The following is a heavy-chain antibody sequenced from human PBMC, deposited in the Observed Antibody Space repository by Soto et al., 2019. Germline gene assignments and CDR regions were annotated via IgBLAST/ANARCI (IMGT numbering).Heavy chain of an antibody. CDR3: ARDTAKGGMDV. CDR2: ISSSSSYI. V-gene: IGHV3-21*01. D-gene: IGHD4-17*01. CDR1: GFTFSSYS. J-gene: IGHJ6*02. Sequence: GGSLRLSCAAPGFTFSSYSMNWVRQAPGKGLEWVSSISSSSSYIYYADSVKGRFTISRDNAKNSLYLQMNSLRAEDTAVYYCARDTAKGGMDVWGQGTTVTVSS.